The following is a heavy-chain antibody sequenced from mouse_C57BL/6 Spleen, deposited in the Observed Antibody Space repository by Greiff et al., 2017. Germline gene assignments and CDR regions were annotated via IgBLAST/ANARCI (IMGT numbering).Heavy chain of an antibody. J-gene: IGHJ4*01. Sequence: QVQLQQSGPELVKPGASVKISCKASGYAFSSSWMNWVKQRPGKGLEWIGRIYPGDGDTNYNGKFKGKATLTADKSSSTAYMQLSSLTSEDSAVYFCAREDDYAMDYWGQGTSVTVSS. CDR2: IYPGDGDT. CDR1: GYAFSSSW. V-gene: IGHV1-82*01. CDR3: AREDDYAMDY.